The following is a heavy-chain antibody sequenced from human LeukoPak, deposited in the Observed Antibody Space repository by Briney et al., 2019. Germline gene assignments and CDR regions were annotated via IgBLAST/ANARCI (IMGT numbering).Heavy chain of an antibody. CDR3: ARASPLGLNWFDP. CDR1: GGSFSGYY. D-gene: IGHD3/OR15-3a*01. V-gene: IGHV4-34*01. CDR2: INHSGST. J-gene: IGHJ5*02. Sequence: SETLSLTCAVYGGSFSGYYWSWVRQPPGKGLEWIGEINHSGSTNYNPSLKSRVTISVDTSKNQFSLKLSSVTAADTAVYYCARASPLGLNWFDPWGQGTLVTVSS.